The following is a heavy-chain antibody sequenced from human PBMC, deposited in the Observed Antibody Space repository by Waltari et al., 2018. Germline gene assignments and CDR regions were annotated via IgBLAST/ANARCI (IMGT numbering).Heavy chain of an antibody. CDR2: INHSGST. D-gene: IGHD6-13*01. Sequence: QVPLQQWGAGLLKPSETLSLTCAVYGGSFSGYYWSWIRQPQGKGLEWIGEINHSGSTNYNPSLKSRVTISVDTSKNQFSLKLSSVTAADTAVYYCARGRWRQLVPRPRVYAFDIWGQGTMVTVSS. CDR3: ARGRWRQLVPRPRVYAFDI. J-gene: IGHJ3*02. CDR1: GGSFSGYY. V-gene: IGHV4-34*01.